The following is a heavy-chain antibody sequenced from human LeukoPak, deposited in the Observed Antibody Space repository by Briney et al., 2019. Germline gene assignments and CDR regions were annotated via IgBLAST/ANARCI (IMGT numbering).Heavy chain of an antibody. CDR2: ISGSGGTT. CDR1: GFTFSSYA. D-gene: IGHD3-22*01. Sequence: GGSLRLSCAASGFTFSSYAMSWVRQAPGKGLEWVSSISGSGGTTFYADSVRGRFTISRDNSKNTLYLQMNSLRAEDTAVYYCAKDPYYDSSGYYSDNWGQGTLVTVSS. J-gene: IGHJ4*02. V-gene: IGHV3-23*01. CDR3: AKDPYYDSSGYYSDN.